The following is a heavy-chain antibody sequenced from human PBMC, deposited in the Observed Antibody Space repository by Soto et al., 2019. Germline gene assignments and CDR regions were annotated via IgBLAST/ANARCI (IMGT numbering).Heavy chain of an antibody. CDR2: IYYSGST. CDR1: GGSISRGDYY. CDR3: ARVGRGYSGYDPKGVDYYYYGMDV. Sequence: QVQLQESGPGLVKPSQTLSLTCTVSGGSISRGDYYWSWIRQPPGKGLEWIGYIYYSGSTYYNPSPKCRVTISVDTSKIQYSLKLRSVTAADTAVYYCARVGRGYSGYDPKGVDYYYYGMDVWGQGTTVTVSS. J-gene: IGHJ6*02. D-gene: IGHD5-12*01. V-gene: IGHV4-30-4*01.